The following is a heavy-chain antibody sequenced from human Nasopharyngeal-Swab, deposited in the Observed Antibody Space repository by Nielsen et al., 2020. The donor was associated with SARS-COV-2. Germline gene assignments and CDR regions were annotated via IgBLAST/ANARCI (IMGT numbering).Heavy chain of an antibody. Sequence: WIRQPPGKGLEWVSDISSSDSIRYYADSVKGRFTISRDNAKNSLYLQMNSLRAEDTAVYYCARAGAVAGTSRSRYYYGTDVWGQGTTVTVSS. CDR2: ISSSDSIR. D-gene: IGHD6-19*01. J-gene: IGHJ6*02. V-gene: IGHV3-11*01. CDR3: ARAGAVAGTSRSRYYYGTDV.